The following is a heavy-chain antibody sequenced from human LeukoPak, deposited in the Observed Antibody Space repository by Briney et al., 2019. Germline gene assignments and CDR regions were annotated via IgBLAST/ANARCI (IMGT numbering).Heavy chain of an antibody. D-gene: IGHD3-22*01. J-gene: IGHJ4*02. V-gene: IGHV1-2*06. Sequence: GASVKVSCKASGYTFTGYHLHWVRQAPGQGLEWMGRINPNSGGTNYAQKFQGRVTMTRDTSTSTAYMELSSLRSEDTAVYYCATDPDITMIVPGYWGQGTLVTVSS. CDR3: ATDPDITMIVPGY. CDR1: GYTFTGYH. CDR2: INPNSGGT.